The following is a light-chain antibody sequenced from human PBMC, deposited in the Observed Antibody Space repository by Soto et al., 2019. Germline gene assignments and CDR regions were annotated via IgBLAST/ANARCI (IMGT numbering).Light chain of an antibody. J-gene: IGLJ1*01. CDR3: CSYAGSSTSYV. Sequence: QSALTQPASVSGSPGQSITISCTGTSSDVGSHNLVSWYQQHPGKAPKLMIYEGSKRPSGVSHRFSGSKSGNTASLTISGLQAEDEADYYCCSYAGSSTSYVFGTGTKVTVL. CDR1: SSDVGSHNL. V-gene: IGLV2-23*01. CDR2: EGS.